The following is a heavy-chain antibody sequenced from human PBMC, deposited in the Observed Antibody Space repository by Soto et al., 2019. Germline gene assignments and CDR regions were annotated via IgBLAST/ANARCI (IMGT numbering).Heavy chain of an antibody. J-gene: IGHJ5*01. Sequence: PSETLSLTCAVYGGSLSDNYWNWLRQPPGKGLEWIGEINHNGNTNYNSPLRSRVTISIDTSKSQFSLNLRSVSAADTAVYYCARGRGELGSWGQGTPVTVSS. V-gene: IGHV4-34*01. CDR3: ARGRGELGS. CDR1: GGSLSDNY. CDR2: INHNGNT. D-gene: IGHD2-21*01.